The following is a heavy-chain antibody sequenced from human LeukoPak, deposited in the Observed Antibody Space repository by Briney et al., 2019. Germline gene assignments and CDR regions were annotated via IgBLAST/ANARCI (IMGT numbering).Heavy chain of an antibody. V-gene: IGHV3-38-3*01. CDR2: ISGGST. J-gene: IGHJ4*02. CDR1: GFTVSSNG. D-gene: IGHD2-2*01. Sequence: GGSLRLSCAASGFTVSSNGMSWVRQAPGKGLEWVSSISGGSTYYADPRKGRFTISRDNSKNTLHLQMNSLRAEDTLPDTSCYEVDYWGQGTLVTVSS. CDR3: CYEVDY.